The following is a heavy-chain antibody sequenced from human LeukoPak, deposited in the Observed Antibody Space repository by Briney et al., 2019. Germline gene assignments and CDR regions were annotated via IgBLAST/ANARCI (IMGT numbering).Heavy chain of an antibody. CDR2: ISAYNGNT. V-gene: IGHV1-18*01. Sequence: ASVKVSCKASGYTFTSYGISWVRQAPGQGLEWMGWISAYNGNTNYAQKLQGRVTMTTDTSTSTAYMELRSLRSEDTAVYYCARGFRDFWSGYLCYFDYWGQGTLVTVSS. D-gene: IGHD3-3*01. CDR1: GYTFTSYG. CDR3: ARGFRDFWSGYLCYFDY. J-gene: IGHJ4*02.